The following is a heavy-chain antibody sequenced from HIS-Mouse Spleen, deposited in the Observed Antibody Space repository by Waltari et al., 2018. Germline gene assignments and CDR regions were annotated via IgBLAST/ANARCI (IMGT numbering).Heavy chain of an antibody. D-gene: IGHD3-10*01. J-gene: IGHJ3*02. Sequence: QVQLVQSGAEVKKPGASVKVSGKASGYPFPGYYMHGVRQAPGQWLEWMGWINPKSGGTNYAQKFQGRVTMTRDTSISTAYMELSRLRSDDTAVYYCARDGPGIGAFDIWGQGTMVTVSS. V-gene: IGHV1-2*02. CDR2: INPKSGGT. CDR3: ARDGPGIGAFDI. CDR1: GYPFPGYY.